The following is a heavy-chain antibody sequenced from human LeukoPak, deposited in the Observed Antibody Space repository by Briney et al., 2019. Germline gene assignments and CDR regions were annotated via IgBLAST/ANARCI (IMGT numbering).Heavy chain of an antibody. CDR3: ARKAPKKGWFDP. J-gene: IGHJ5*02. CDR1: GDSNNSYY. Sequence: SETLSLTCTVSGDSNNSYYWSWIRQPPGKGLEWIGYTHPSGNTNYSPSLKSRVTISIDTSRNQFSLRLSSVTAADTAVYYCARKAPKKGWFDPWGQGTLVTVSS. V-gene: IGHV4-4*09. CDR2: THPSGNT.